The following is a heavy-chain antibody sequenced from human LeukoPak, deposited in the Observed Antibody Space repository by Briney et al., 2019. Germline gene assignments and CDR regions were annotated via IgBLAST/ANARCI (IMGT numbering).Heavy chain of an antibody. CDR3: ARDLRITMNAGAFDI. D-gene: IGHD3-22*01. CDR1: GFTFSSYA. CDR2: ISGSGGST. V-gene: IGHV3-23*01. Sequence: GGSLRLSCAASGFTFSSYAMSWVRQAPGKGLEWVSAISGSGGSTYYADSVKGRFTISRDNAKNSLYLQMNSLRAEDTAVYYCARDLRITMNAGAFDIWGQGTMVTVSS. J-gene: IGHJ3*02.